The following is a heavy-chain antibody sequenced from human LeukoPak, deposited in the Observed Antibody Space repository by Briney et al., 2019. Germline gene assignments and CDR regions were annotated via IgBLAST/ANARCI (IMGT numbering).Heavy chain of an antibody. CDR1: GYTFTSYD. Sequence: ASVKVSCKASGYTFTSYDINWVRQATGQGLEWMGWMNPNSGNTGYAQKFQGRVTMTRNTSISTAYMELSSLRSEDTAVYYCARGQASWGEYSSDWWWVIWGQGTMVTVSS. J-gene: IGHJ3*02. V-gene: IGHV1-8*01. CDR3: ARGQASWGEYSSDWWWVI. D-gene: IGHD6-19*01. CDR2: MNPNSGNT.